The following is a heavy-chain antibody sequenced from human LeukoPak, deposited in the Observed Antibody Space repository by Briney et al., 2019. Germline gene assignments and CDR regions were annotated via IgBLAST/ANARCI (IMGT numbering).Heavy chain of an antibody. J-gene: IGHJ4*02. Sequence: ASVKVSCKASGYTFTRYYMHWVRQAPGQGLEGMGWINPNSGGTNYAQKFQGRVTMTRDTSISTAYMELSRLRSDDTAVYYCARHIPDWGYSLDYWGQGTLVTVSS. CDR2: INPNSGGT. CDR3: ARHIPDWGYSLDY. D-gene: IGHD2-15*01. CDR1: GYTFTRYY. V-gene: IGHV1-2*02.